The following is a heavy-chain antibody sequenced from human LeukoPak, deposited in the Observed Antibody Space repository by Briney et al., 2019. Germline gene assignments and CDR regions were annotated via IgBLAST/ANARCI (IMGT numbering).Heavy chain of an antibody. Sequence: AGGSLRLSCAASGFTFSSYEMTWVRQAPGKGLEWVSYISSSGSTIYYADSVKGRFTISRDNAKNSLYLQMNSLTAEDTAVYYCARDQAAMVMDYWGQGTLVTVSS. D-gene: IGHD5-18*01. V-gene: IGHV3-48*03. CDR1: GFTFSSYE. CDR2: ISSSGSTI. CDR3: ARDQAAMVMDY. J-gene: IGHJ4*02.